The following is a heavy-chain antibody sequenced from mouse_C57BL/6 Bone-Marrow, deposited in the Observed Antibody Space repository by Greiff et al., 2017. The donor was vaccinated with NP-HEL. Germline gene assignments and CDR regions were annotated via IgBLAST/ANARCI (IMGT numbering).Heavy chain of an antibody. CDR2: INPGSGGT. V-gene: IGHV1-54*01. Sequence: VQLQQSGAELVRPGTSVKVSCTASGYAFTNYLIEWVKQRPGQGLEWIGVINPGSGGTNYNEKFKGKATLTADKSSSTAYMQLSSLTSEDSAVYFCARDYYGSSSYYAMDYWGQGTSVTVSS. D-gene: IGHD1-1*01. J-gene: IGHJ4*01. CDR1: GYAFTNYL. CDR3: ARDYYGSSSYYAMDY.